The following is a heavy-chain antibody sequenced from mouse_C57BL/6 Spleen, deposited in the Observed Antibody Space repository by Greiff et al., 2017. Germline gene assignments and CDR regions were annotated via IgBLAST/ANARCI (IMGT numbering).Heavy chain of an antibody. CDR1: GYAFSSSW. CDR3: AREGYYDYLDY. D-gene: IGHD2-4*01. Sequence: VQLQQSGPELVKPGASVKISCKASGYAFSSSWMNWVKQRPGKGLEWIGRIYPGDGDTNYNGKFKGKATLTADKSSSTAYMQLSSLTSEDSAVYFCAREGYYDYLDYWGQGTTLTVSS. V-gene: IGHV1-82*01. CDR2: IYPGDGDT. J-gene: IGHJ2*01.